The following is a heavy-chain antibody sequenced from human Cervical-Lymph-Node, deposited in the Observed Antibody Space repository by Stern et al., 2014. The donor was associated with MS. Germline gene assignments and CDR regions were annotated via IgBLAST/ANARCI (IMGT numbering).Heavy chain of an antibody. Sequence: VHLVESGAEAKKPGSPVKVSCKASGGTSSRYAISSGRPPPGPGLEWMGGINPIFGTANYAQKFQGRVTITADESTSTAYMELSSLRSEDTAVYYCASCVGQQLVSDAFDIWGQGTMVTVSS. CDR2: INPIFGTA. V-gene: IGHV1-69*01. CDR1: GGTSSRYA. D-gene: IGHD6-13*01. CDR3: ASCVGQQLVSDAFDI. J-gene: IGHJ3*02.